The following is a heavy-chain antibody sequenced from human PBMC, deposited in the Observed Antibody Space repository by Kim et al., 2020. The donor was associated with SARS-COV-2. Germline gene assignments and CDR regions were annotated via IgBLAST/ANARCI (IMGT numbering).Heavy chain of an antibody. V-gene: IGHV3-33*05. Sequence: GGSLRLSCAASGFTFSSYGMHWVRQAPGKGLEWVAVISYDGSNKYYADSVKGRFTISRDNSKNTLYLQMNSLRAEDTAVYYCARSVIAAAGISLDYWGQGTLVTVSS. CDR1: GFTFSSYG. CDR3: ARSVIAAAGISLDY. CDR2: ISYDGSNK. J-gene: IGHJ4*02. D-gene: IGHD6-13*01.